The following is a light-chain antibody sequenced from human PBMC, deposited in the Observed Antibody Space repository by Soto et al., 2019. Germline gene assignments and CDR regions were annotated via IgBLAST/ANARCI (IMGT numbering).Light chain of an antibody. Sequence: EIVLTQYPATLSLSPGERATLSCRASQSVSSYLAWYQQKPGQAPRLLIYDASNRATGIPARFNGSGSGTHFTLTLSSLEPEHFAVYYCQQRSNWPPMYTFGQGNNLEIK. J-gene: IGKJ2*01. V-gene: IGKV3-11*01. CDR2: DAS. CDR1: QSVSSY. CDR3: QQRSNWPPMYT.